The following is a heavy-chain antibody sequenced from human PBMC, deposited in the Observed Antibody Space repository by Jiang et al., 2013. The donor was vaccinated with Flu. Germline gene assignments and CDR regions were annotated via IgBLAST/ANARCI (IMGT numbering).Heavy chain of an antibody. D-gene: IGHD3-22*01. CDR3: ARQKPYYDYSGNYYGMLFDS. CDR1: RGSISSSY. CDR2: IYLQWEH. V-gene: IGHV4-59*13. Sequence: SETLSLTCTVSRGSISSSYWSWIRQPPGKGLEWIGYIYLQWEHQLQPSLESRVTISVDTPKNQFSLKLTSVTAADTAVYYCARQKPYYDYSGNYYGMLFDSWGQGTLVTVSS. J-gene: IGHJ4*02.